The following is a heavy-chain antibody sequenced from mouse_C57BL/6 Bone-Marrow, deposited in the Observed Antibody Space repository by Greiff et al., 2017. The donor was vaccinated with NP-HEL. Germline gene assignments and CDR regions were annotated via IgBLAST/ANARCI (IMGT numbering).Heavy chain of an antibody. J-gene: IGHJ3*01. CDR1: GYTFTSYW. CDR2: IHPHSGST. CDR3: ARGYYDGYYVIAY. D-gene: IGHD2-3*01. V-gene: IGHV1-64*01. Sequence: VQLQQPGAELVKPGASVKLSCKASGYTFTSYWMHWVKQRPGQGLEWLGMIHPHSGSTNYNEKFKSKATLTVDKSSSTAYMQLSSLTSEDSAVYYGARGYYDGYYVIAYWGQGTLVTGSA.